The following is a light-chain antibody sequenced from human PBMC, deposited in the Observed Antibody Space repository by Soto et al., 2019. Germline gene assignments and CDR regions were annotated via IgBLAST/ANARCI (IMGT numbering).Light chain of an antibody. CDR1: QNINKY. V-gene: IGKV1-39*01. CDR3: QQSYNNPYP. CDR2: AAS. J-gene: IGKJ2*01. Sequence: DIQMTQSPSSLSASIGDRVTITCRASQNINKYLNWYQQKLGKAPKRLIYAASRLQSGVPSRFSGSGSGKDFTLTISSLQPEDLANYYRQQSYNNPYPFGQGTKLEIK.